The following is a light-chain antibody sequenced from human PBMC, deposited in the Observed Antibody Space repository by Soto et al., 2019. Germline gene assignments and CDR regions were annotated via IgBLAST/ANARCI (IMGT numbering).Light chain of an antibody. V-gene: IGLV1-47*01. CDR1: SSNIGSNY. CDR2: RNN. Sequence: QSVLTQSPSASGTPGQRVTLSCSGGSSNIGSNYVYWYQQLPGTAPKLLIYRNNQRPSGVPDRFSGSKSDTSGSLAICGLRSEDEADYYCAAWDDSLTGVVFGGGTQLTVL. J-gene: IGLJ2*01. CDR3: AAWDDSLTGVV.